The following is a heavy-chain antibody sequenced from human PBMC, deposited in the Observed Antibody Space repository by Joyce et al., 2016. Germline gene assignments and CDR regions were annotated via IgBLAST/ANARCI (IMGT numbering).Heavy chain of an antibody. CDR1: GYTFIIYI. D-gene: IGHD4-23*01. CDR3: ARGNSFGSRRYFDP. Sequence: QAQLVQSGAQVKAPGASVTLSCEASGYTFIIYIMHWVRQAPGQGLEWMGADGTFGSRPSYAQMCQGRLTMTRDTSTKTIYMELSSLAPYDTSIYYGARGNSFGSRRYFDPWGQGTLVTISS. V-gene: IGHV1-46*01. CDR2: DGTFGSRP. J-gene: IGHJ5*02.